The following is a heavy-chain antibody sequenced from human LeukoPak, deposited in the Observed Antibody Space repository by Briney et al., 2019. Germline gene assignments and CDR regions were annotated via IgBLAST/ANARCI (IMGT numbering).Heavy chain of an antibody. Sequence: SETLSLTCTVSGGSISSSSYYWGWIRQPPGKGLEWIGSIYYSGSTYYNPSLKSRVTISVDTSKNQFSLKLSSVTAADTAVYYCARHRDITIFGVVIPTLDYWGQGTLVTVSS. CDR1: GGSISSSSYY. CDR2: IYYSGST. V-gene: IGHV4-39*01. J-gene: IGHJ4*02. CDR3: ARHRDITIFGVVIPTLDY. D-gene: IGHD3-3*01.